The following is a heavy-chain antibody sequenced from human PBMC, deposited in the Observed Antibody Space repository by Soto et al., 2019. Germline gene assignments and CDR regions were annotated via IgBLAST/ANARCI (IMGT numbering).Heavy chain of an antibody. CDR3: ARGRRSVSYYSRFDY. CDR2: IYYSGST. J-gene: IGHJ4*02. CDR1: GGSISSYY. D-gene: IGHD1-26*01. Sequence: QVQLQESGPGLVKPSETLSLTCTVSGGSISSYYWSWIRQPPGKGLEWIGYIYYSGSTNYNPSLKSRVTITVDTSKNQFSLKLSSVTAADTAVYYCARGRRSVSYYSRFDYWGQGTLVTVSS. V-gene: IGHV4-59*01.